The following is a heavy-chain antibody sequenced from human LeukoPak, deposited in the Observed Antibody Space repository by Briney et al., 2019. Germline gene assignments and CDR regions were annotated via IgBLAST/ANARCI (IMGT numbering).Heavy chain of an antibody. CDR3: AKDTIAAAWDYGMDV. CDR1: GFTLSHYA. V-gene: IGHV3-30*18. Sequence: PGGSLRLSCSMSGFTLSHYAMSWVRQAPGKGLEWVAVISYDGSNKYYADSVKGRFTISRDNSKNTLYLQMNSLRAEDTAVYYCAKDTIAAAWDYGMDVWGQGTTVTVSS. CDR2: ISYDGSNK. D-gene: IGHD6-13*01. J-gene: IGHJ6*02.